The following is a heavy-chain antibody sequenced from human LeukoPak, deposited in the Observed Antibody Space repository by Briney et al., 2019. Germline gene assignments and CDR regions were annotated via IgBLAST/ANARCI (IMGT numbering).Heavy chain of an antibody. Sequence: ASVKVSCKASGYTFTGYYMHWVRQAPGQGLEWMGWINPNSGGTNYAQKFQGRVTMTRDTSISTAYMELSRLRSDDTAVYYCARVPGVGRPSPQEYYFDYWGQGTLVTVSS. CDR3: ARVPGVGRPSPQEYYFDY. V-gene: IGHV1-2*02. CDR2: INPNSGGT. J-gene: IGHJ4*02. CDR1: GYTFTGYY. D-gene: IGHD2-8*01.